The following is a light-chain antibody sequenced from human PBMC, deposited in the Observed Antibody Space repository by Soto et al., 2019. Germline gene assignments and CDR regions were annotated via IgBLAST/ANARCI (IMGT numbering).Light chain of an antibody. Sequence: QSVLTQPASVSGSPGQSITISCTGTSSDVGAYNYVSWYQHHPGNAPKLLIYDVSTRPSWVSNRFSGSKSGNTASLTISGLQAEDEADYYCRSYTTSTTRVFGTGTKVTVL. CDR2: DVS. CDR1: SSDVGAYNY. J-gene: IGLJ1*01. V-gene: IGLV2-14*03. CDR3: RSYTTSTTRV.